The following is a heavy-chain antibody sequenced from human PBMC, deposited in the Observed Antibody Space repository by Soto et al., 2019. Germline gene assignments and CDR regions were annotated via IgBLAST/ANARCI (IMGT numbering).Heavy chain of an antibody. Sequence: GGSLRLSCAASGFTFSSYSMNWVRQAPGKGLEWVSYISSSSSTIYYADSVKGRFTISRDNAKNSLYLQMNSLRAEDTAVYYCACLGWGSSSGFDYWGQGTLVTVSS. CDR1: GFTFSSYS. D-gene: IGHD6-6*01. CDR2: ISSSSSTI. V-gene: IGHV3-48*01. CDR3: ACLGWGSSSGFDY. J-gene: IGHJ4*02.